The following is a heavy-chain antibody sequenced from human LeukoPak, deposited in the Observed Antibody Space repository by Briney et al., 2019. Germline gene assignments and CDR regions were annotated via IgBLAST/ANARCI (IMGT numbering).Heavy chain of an antibody. V-gene: IGHV3-74*01. D-gene: IGHD7-27*01. J-gene: IGHJ4*02. CDR1: GFTFSNYW. Sequence: GGSLRLSCASSGFTFSNYWMDWVRQAPGKGLVWVSRINTDGSSTKYADSVKGRFTISRDNANNTLFLQMNSLGAEDTAVYYCVRDYWGSLDYWGQGTLVTVSS. CDR3: VRDYWGSLDY. CDR2: INTDGSST.